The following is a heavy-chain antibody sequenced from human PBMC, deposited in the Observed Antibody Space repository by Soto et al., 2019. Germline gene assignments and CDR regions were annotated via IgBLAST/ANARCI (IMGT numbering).Heavy chain of an antibody. D-gene: IGHD2-8*01. J-gene: IGHJ6*02. CDR3: ARPNGVYAGYYYGMDV. V-gene: IGHV5-51*01. Sequence: PGESLKSSCKGSGYTFTSHWIGWVRQMPGKGLEWMGIIYPGDSDIRYSPTFQGQVTVSADKFISTAYVEWSSLKASDTAMYYCARPNGVYAGYYYGMDVWGQGTTVTVSS. CDR2: IYPGDSDI. CDR1: GYTFTSHW.